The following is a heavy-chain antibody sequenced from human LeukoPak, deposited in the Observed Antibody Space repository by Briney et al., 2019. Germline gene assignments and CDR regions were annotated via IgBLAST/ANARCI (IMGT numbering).Heavy chain of an antibody. V-gene: IGHV1-46*01. CDR1: GYTFTNYY. D-gene: IGHD3-10*01. Sequence: ASVKVSCKASGYTFTNYYIHWVRQAPGQGLEWMGLIDPSGASTSYAQNFQGRVTMTRDTSTSTVYMELSSLRSEDTAVYYCARDALWFGDLSTHHFDYWGQGTLVTVSS. J-gene: IGHJ4*02. CDR2: IDPSGAST. CDR3: ARDALWFGDLSTHHFDY.